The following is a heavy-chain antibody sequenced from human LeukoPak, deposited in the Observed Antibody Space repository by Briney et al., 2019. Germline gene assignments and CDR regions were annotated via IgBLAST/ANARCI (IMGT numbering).Heavy chain of an antibody. J-gene: IGHJ4*02. CDR1: GYTFSGTGWY. CDR2: IYPNNGAT. D-gene: IGHD3-10*01. Sequence: EASVKVSCKASGYTFSGTGWYLYWLRQAPGQGLECMGWIYPNNGATAYAQKFQGRVAMTRDTSITTAYMELSRLRPDGTAVYYCARDGPAQMVDFDYWGQGTLVTVSS. CDR3: ARDGPAQMVDFDY. V-gene: IGHV1-2*02.